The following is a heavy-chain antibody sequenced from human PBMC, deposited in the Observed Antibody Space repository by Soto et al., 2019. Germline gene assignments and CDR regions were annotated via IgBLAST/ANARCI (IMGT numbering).Heavy chain of an antibody. J-gene: IGHJ4*02. CDR3: ARDQDSSGWSRY. D-gene: IGHD6-19*01. Sequence: ASVKVSCKASGYTFTSYAMHWVRQAPGQRLEWMGWINAGNGNTKYSQKFQGRVTITRDTSASTAYMELSSLRSEDTAVYYCARDQDSSGWSRYWGQGTLVTVSS. CDR1: GYTFTSYA. CDR2: INAGNGNT. V-gene: IGHV1-3*01.